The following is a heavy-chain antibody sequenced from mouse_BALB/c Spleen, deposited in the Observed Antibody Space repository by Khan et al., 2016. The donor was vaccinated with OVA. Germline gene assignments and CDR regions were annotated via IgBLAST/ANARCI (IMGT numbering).Heavy chain of an antibody. J-gene: IGHJ3*01. D-gene: IGHD1-2*01. V-gene: IGHV1-61*01. CDR1: GYSFSSYW. CDR2: IHPSDSET. Sequence: QVQLQQPGAELVRPGASVKLSCKASGYSFSSYWMNWVKQRPGQGLEWIGMIHPSDSETRLNQKFKDKATLTVDKSSSTAYMQLSSPTSEDSAVYYCARRKFITTSEEDPWLAYWGQGTLVTVSA. CDR3: ARRKFITTSEEDPWLAY.